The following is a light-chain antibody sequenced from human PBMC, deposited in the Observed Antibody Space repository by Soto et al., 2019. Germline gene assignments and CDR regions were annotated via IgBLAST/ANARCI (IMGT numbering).Light chain of an antibody. CDR1: SSDVGGYNY. V-gene: IGLV2-14*01. J-gene: IGLJ2*01. CDR3: SSYTSSSVV. CDR2: DVS. Sequence: QSALTQPASVSGSPGQSITISCTGTSSDVGGYNYVSWYQQHPGKAPKFMIYDVSNRPSGVSNRFSGSKSGNTASLTISGLQAEDEADYSCSSYTSSSVVFGGGTKLTVL.